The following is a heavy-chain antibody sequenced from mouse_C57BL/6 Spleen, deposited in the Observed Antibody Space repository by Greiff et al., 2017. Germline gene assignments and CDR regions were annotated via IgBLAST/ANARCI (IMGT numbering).Heavy chain of an antibody. CDR3: TRDKDYYGSSYAMDY. CDR2: ISSGGDYI. CDR1: GFTFSSYA. D-gene: IGHD1-1*01. J-gene: IGHJ4*01. V-gene: IGHV5-9-1*02. Sequence: EVKLVESWEGLVKPGGSLKLSCAASGFTFSSYAMSWVRQTPEKRLEWVAYISSGGDYIYYADTVKGRFTISRDNARNTLYLQMSSLKSEYTAMYYCTRDKDYYGSSYAMDYWGQGTSVTVSS.